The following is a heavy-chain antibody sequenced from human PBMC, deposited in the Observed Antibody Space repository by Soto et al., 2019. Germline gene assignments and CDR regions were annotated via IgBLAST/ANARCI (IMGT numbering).Heavy chain of an antibody. CDR3: AKGQSTTVTTPFNFDY. Sequence: PGGSLRLSCAASGFTFSSYGVHWVRQAPGEGLEWVAVISYDGSNKYYADSVKGRFTISRDNSKNTLYLKMNSLRAEDTAVYYCAKGQSTTVTTPFNFDYWGQGTLVPVSS. J-gene: IGHJ4*02. CDR1: GFTFSSYG. V-gene: IGHV3-30*18. CDR2: ISYDGSNK. D-gene: IGHD4-4*01.